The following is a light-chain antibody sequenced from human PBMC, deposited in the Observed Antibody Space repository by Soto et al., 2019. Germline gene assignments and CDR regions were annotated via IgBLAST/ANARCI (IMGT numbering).Light chain of an antibody. CDR1: QSLTSN. J-gene: IGKJ4*01. CDR3: QQYNFWPPLT. Sequence: MTQSPSSLSVSPGERATLSCRASQSLTSNLAWYQQKPGQAPRLLIYGASTRATGIPARFSGSGSGTEFTLTISSLQSEDFAVYYCQQYNFWPPLTFGGGTKVEIK. CDR2: GAS. V-gene: IGKV3-15*01.